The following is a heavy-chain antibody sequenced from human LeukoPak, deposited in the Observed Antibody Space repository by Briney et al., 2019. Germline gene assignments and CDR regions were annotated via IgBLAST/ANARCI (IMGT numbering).Heavy chain of an antibody. CDR2: IYYSGST. J-gene: IGHJ4*02. V-gene: IGHV4-59*01. Sequence: SETLSLTCTVSGGSISSYYWSWMRQPPGKGLEWIGYIYYSGSTNYNPSLKSRVTMSVDTSKNQFSLKLSSVTAADTAVYYCARDPYFDYWGQGTLVTVSS. CDR1: GGSISSYY. CDR3: ARDPYFDY.